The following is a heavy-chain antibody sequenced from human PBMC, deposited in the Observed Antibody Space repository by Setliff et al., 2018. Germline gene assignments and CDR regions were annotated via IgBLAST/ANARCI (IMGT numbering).Heavy chain of an antibody. J-gene: IGHJ6*03. D-gene: IGHD6-19*01. CDR3: ARAQWLDPPGYYYMDV. Sequence: TSETLSLTCTVSGGSISSYYWSWSRQPAGKGLEWIGHIYIGGSANYNPSLKSRVTMSIDTSKNQFSLKLNSVTAADMAVYYCARAQWLDPPGYYYMDVWAKGTTVTVSS. CDR2: IYIGGSA. CDR1: GGSISSYY. V-gene: IGHV4-4*07.